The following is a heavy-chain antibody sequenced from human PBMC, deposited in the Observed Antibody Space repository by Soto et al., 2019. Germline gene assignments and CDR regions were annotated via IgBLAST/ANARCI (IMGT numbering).Heavy chain of an antibody. D-gene: IGHD1-26*01. CDR1: GYTFSDYG. Sequence: QVQLVQSGAEVKKPGASVKVSCKASGYTFSDYGVSWLRLAPGQGLEWMGWISPKNGETNYAQKFRGRVTMTADTVTSTVYLDLRSLKSDDTAVYYCARERSDLPPDHWGQGTQVTVSS. CDR3: ARERSDLPPDH. V-gene: IGHV1-18*01. CDR2: ISPKNGET. J-gene: IGHJ4*02.